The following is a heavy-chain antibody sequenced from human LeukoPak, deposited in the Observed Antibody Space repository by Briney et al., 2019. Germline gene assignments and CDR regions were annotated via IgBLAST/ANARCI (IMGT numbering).Heavy chain of an antibody. V-gene: IGHV1-18*01. CDR2: IGAYNGNT. CDR3: ARDRVALGYYYYGMDV. D-gene: IGHD2-21*01. CDR1: GYTFTSYG. Sequence: ASVKVSCKASGYTFTSYGISWVRQAPGQGLEWMGWIGAYNGNTNYAQKLQGRVTMTRDTSTSTVYMELSSLRSEDTAVYYCARDRVALGYYYYGMDVWGQGTTVTVSS. J-gene: IGHJ6*02.